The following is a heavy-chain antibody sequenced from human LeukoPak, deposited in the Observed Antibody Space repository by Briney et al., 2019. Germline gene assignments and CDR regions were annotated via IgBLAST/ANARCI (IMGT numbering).Heavy chain of an antibody. CDR2: ISNSGGGI. CDR1: GFTFSSYA. J-gene: IGHJ3*02. CDR3: AKGAGAEAFHI. V-gene: IGHV3-23*01. D-gene: IGHD1-26*01. Sequence: GGSLRLSCAASGFTFSSYAMSWVRQAPGKGLEWVSGISNSGGGIYYADSVKGRFTISRDNSESTLYLQMNSLRADDAAVYYCAKGAGAEAFHIWGQGTMVTVSS.